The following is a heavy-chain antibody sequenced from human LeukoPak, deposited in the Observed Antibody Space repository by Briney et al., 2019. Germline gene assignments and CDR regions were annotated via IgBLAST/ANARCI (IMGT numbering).Heavy chain of an antibody. D-gene: IGHD1-26*01. CDR1: GGSISGTY. J-gene: IGHJ5*01. CDR2: IYYSRST. CDR3: ATYLSGSYLSWFDS. V-gene: IGHV4-59*01. Sequence: SGTPSVTCTVPGGSISGTYWSWIRPPPEKGLECIGHIYYSRSTNYNPSLKSRVTISVDTSKTPFSLKLTSVTAADTAVYYCATYLSGSYLSWFDSWGQGTLVTVSS.